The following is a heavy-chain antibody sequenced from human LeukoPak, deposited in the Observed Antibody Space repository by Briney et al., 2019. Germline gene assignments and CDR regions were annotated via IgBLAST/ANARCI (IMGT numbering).Heavy chain of an antibody. D-gene: IGHD6-19*01. CDR2: IYPGDSDT. Sequence: GESLKISCKGSGYSFTSYWIGWVRQMPGKGLEWMWIIYPGDSDTRYSPSFQGQVTISADKSISTAYLRWSSLKASDTAMYYCARRGIAVSAHPDYWGQGTLVTVSS. V-gene: IGHV5-51*01. CDR1: GYSFTSYW. CDR3: ARRGIAVSAHPDY. J-gene: IGHJ4*02.